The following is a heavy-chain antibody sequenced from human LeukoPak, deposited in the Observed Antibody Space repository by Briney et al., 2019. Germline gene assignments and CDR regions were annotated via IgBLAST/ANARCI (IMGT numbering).Heavy chain of an antibody. D-gene: IGHD5-12*01. Sequence: GGSLRLSCTASGFIFSTSWMTWVRQAPGKGLEWVANINLDGSEKYYVDSVKGRFTISRDNAKNSLYLQMNSLRAEDTAAYYCARGITSGPRRYDVRNFDYWGQGTPVTVSS. CDR3: ARGITSGPRRYDVRNFDY. CDR1: GFIFSTSW. V-gene: IGHV3-7*01. CDR2: INLDGSEK. J-gene: IGHJ4*02.